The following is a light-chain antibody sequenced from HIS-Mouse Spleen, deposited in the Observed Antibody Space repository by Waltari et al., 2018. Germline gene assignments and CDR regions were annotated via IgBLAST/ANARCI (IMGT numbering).Light chain of an antibody. CDR2: KAS. J-gene: IGKJ4*01. CDR3: QQYNSYSKLT. CDR1: QSISSW. V-gene: IGKV1-5*03. Sequence: DIQMTQSPSTLSASVGDRVTITGRASQSISSWLAWYQQKPGKAPKLLIYKASSLESGVPSRFSGSGSGTEFTLTISSLQPDDFATYYCQQYNSYSKLTFGGGTKVEIK.